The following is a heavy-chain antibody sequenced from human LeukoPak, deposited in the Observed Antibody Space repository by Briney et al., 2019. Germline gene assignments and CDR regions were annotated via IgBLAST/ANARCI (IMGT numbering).Heavy chain of an antibody. J-gene: IGHJ6*03. CDR3: ARGDGVATMAFSDYYYYMDV. CDR2: IKQDGSEK. D-gene: IGHD5-12*01. V-gene: IGHV3-7*01. CDR1: GFTFSSYW. Sequence: GGSLRLSCAASGFTFSSYWMSWVRQAPGKGLEWVANIKQDGSEKYYVDSAKGRFTISRDNAKNSLYLQMNSLRAEDTAVYYCARGDGVATMAFSDYYYYMDVWGKGTTVTVSS.